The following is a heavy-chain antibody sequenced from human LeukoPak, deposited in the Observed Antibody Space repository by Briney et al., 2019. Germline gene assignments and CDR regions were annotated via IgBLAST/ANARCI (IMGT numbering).Heavy chain of an antibody. Sequence: SETLSLTCTVSGGSISSGSYYWSWIRQPAGKGLEWIGRIYTSGSTNYNPSLKSRVTISVDTSKNQFSLKLSSVTAADTAVYYCARGRPLAYCGGDCPSWFDPWGQGTLVTVSS. CDR3: ARGRPLAYCGGDCPSWFDP. CDR1: GGSISSGSYY. D-gene: IGHD2-21*02. J-gene: IGHJ5*02. CDR2: IYTSGST. V-gene: IGHV4-61*02.